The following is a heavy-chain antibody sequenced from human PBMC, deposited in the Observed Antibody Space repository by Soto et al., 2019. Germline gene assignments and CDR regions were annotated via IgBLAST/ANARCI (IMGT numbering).Heavy chain of an antibody. J-gene: IGHJ6*02. V-gene: IGHV1-69*01. CDR1: GGTFSSYA. D-gene: IGHD2-2*01. CDR2: IIPISGTA. CDR3: ARSQGSSTSLEIYYYYYYGMDV. Sequence: QVQLVQSGAEVKKPGSSVKDSCKAYGGTFSSYAISWVRQAPGQGLEWMGGIIPISGTANYAQKFQGRVTITADESTSTAYMELSSLRSEDTAVYYCARSQGSSTSLEIYYYYYYGMDVWGQGTTVTVSS.